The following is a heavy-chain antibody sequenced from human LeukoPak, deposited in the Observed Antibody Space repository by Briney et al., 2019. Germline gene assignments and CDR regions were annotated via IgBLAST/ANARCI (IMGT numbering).Heavy chain of an antibody. CDR1: GYSFTSYW. V-gene: IGHV5-51*01. J-gene: IGHJ5*02. Sequence: GESLKISCKGSGYSFTSYWIGWVREMPGKGLEWVGIIYPGDSDTRYSPSFQGQVTISADKSISTAYLQWSSLKAPDTAMYYCARHLPQDGSWYWFDPWGQGTLVTVSS. CDR3: ARHLPQDGSWYWFDP. D-gene: IGHD6-13*01. CDR2: IYPGDSDT.